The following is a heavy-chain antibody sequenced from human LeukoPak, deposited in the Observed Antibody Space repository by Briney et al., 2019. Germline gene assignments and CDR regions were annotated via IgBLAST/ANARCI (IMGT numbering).Heavy chain of an antibody. D-gene: IGHD3-16*01. CDR2: IKSKTDGGTT. V-gene: IGHV3-15*01. CDR1: GFAFSSYA. J-gene: IGHJ4*02. CDR3: TLIPATAEDY. Sequence: GGSLRLSCAASGFAFSSYAMSWVRQAPGKGLEWVGRIKSKTDGGTTDYAAPVKGRFTISRDDSKNTLYLQMNSLKTEDTAVYYSTLIPATAEDYWGQGTLVTVSS.